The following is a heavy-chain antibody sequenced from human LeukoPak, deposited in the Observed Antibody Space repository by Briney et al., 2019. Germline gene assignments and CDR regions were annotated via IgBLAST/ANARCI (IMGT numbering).Heavy chain of an antibody. CDR1: GGSISSYY. CDR3: ARHSEVSGSHSLKYYFDS. CDR2: ISNTGRT. D-gene: IGHD1-26*01. Sequence: SETLSLTCTVSGGSISSYYWSWIRQPPGKGLEWMGFISNTGRTNYSPSLKSRVTMLLDTSRNQFSLKLSSVTAADTAVYYCARHSEVSGSHSLKYYFDSWGQGTLVTVSS. V-gene: IGHV4-59*08. J-gene: IGHJ4*02.